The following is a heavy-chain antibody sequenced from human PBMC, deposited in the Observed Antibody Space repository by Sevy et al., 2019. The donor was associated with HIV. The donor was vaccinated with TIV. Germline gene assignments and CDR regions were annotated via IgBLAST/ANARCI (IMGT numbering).Heavy chain of an antibody. Sequence: GGSLRLSCTSSGFTFGDYAMSWFRQAPGKGLEWVAFIRRNSHEPYGGTTEYAASVKGRFTISIDDSKSIAYLQMNSLKTEDTAVYYCTRALATADTPEYYFDYWGQGILVTVSS. J-gene: IGHJ4*02. CDR1: GFTFGDYA. V-gene: IGHV3-49*03. CDR3: TRALATADTPEYYFDY. CDR2: IRRNSHEPYGGTT. D-gene: IGHD5-12*01.